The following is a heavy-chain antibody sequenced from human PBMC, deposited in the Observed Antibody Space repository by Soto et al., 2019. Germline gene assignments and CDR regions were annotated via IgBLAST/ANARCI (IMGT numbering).Heavy chain of an antibody. CDR2: ISSSSSYI. J-gene: IGHJ4*02. V-gene: IGHV3-21*01. Sequence: EVQLVESGGGLVKPGGSLRLSCAASGFTFSSYSMNWVRQAPGKGLEWVSSISSSSSYIYYADSVKGRFTISRDNAKNSLYLQSNSLRDEDTAVYYCASHPRDSSGYWYYFDYWGQGTLVTVSS. CDR3: ASHPRDSSGYWYYFDY. CDR1: GFTFSSYS. D-gene: IGHD3-22*01.